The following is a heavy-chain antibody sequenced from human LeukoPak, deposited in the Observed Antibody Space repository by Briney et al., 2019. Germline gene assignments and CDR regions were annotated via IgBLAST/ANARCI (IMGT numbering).Heavy chain of an antibody. CDR1: GFTFSRNW. J-gene: IGHJ6*02. CDR2: INSDGSTT. V-gene: IGHV3-74*03. Sequence: PGGSLRLSCAASGFTFSRNWMHWVRQAAGKGLVWVPRINSDGSTTEYADSVKGRFTISRDNAKNTLHLQMNSLRAEDTAVYYCANGSYGMDVWGQGTTVTVSS. CDR3: ANGSYGMDV.